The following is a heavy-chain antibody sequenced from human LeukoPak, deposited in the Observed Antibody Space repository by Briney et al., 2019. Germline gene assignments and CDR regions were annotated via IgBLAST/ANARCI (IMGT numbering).Heavy chain of an antibody. CDR1: GGSFSGYY. J-gene: IGHJ4*02. CDR2: INHSGST. CDR3: ATSYCGGDCYSRTGDY. Sequence: SETLSLTCAVYGGSFSGYYWSWIRQPPGKGLEWIGEINHSGSTNYNPSLKSRVTISVDTSKNQLSLKLSSVTAADTAVYYCATSYCGGDCYSRTGDYWGQGTLVTVSS. V-gene: IGHV4-34*01. D-gene: IGHD2-21*02.